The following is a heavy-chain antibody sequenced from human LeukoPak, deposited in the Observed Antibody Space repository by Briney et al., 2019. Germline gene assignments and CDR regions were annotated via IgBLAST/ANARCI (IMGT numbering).Heavy chain of an antibody. CDR2: INTDGRTI. V-gene: IGHV3-74*01. Sequence: PGGSLRLSCAASGFTFSRYWMHWVRQAPGKGLVRVSRINTDGRTITYADSVKGRFTISRDNAKNTLYLQMNSLRAEDTAVYYCVRSAFLTTEFYFDYWGHGTLVTVSS. J-gene: IGHJ4*01. CDR1: GFTFSRYW. D-gene: IGHD4-11*01. CDR3: VRSAFLTTEFYFDY.